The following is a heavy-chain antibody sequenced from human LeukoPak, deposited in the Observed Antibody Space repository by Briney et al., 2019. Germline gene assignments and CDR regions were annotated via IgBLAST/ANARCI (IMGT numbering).Heavy chain of an antibody. CDR3: ARVLAAAGWFDP. J-gene: IGHJ5*02. V-gene: IGHV4-38-2*01. D-gene: IGHD2-15*01. CDR1: GFTSSNHAM. Sequence: GSLRLSCAASGFTSSNHAMIWVRQAPGKGLEWIGSIYHSGNTYYNPSLKSRVTLSVDMSKNHFSLKLSSVTAADTAVYYCARVLAAAGWFDPWGQGTLVTVSS. CDR2: IYHSGNT.